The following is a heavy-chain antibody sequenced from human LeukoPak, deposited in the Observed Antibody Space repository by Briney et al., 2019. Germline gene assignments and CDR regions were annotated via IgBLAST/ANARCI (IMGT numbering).Heavy chain of an antibody. J-gene: IGHJ4*02. CDR3: ARAIPPPHCTTITCFKPFDY. CDR1: GYTFTSYD. V-gene: IGHV1-8*03. CDR2: MNPNSGNT. Sequence: ASVKVSCKASGYTFTSYDINWVRQATGQGLEWMGWMNPNSGNTGYAQKFQGRVTFTRNTSISTAYMDLSSLRSEDTAVYYCARAIPPPHCTTITCFKPFDYWGQGTLVTVSS. D-gene: IGHD2-2*01.